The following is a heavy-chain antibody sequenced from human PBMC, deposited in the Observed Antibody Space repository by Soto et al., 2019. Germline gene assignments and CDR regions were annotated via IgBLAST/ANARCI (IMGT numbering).Heavy chain of an antibody. D-gene: IGHD3-10*01. V-gene: IGHV4-30-4*01. CDR1: GGSISSGDYY. CDR2: IYYSGST. Sequence: QVQLQESGPGLVKPSQTLSLTCTVSGGSISSGDYYWSWIRQPPGKGLEWIGYIYYSGSTYYNPSLKSRVTISVDTSKNQFSLKLSSVTAADTAVYYCARNYGSGSYPDSSYYYYGMDVWCQGTTVTVSS. J-gene: IGHJ6*02. CDR3: ARNYGSGSYPDSSYYYYGMDV.